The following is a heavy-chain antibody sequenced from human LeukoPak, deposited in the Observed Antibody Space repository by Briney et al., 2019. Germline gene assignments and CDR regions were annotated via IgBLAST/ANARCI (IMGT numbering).Heavy chain of an antibody. J-gene: IGHJ3*02. D-gene: IGHD2-15*01. CDR3: ARKKVDAFDI. V-gene: IGHV1-69*05. CDR2: IIPIFGTA. Sequence: SVKVSCKASGGTLSSYAISWVRQAPGQGLEWMGGIIPIFGTANYAQKFQGRVTITTDESTSTAYMELSSLRSEDTAVYYCARKKVDAFDIWGQGTMFTVSS. CDR1: GGTLSSYA.